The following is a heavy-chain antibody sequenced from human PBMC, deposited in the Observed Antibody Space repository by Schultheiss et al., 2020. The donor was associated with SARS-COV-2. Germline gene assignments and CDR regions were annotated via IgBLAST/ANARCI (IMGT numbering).Heavy chain of an antibody. CDR2: INHSGST. CDR3: ARPGVVWGSYRSGGYFQH. D-gene: IGHD3-16*02. J-gene: IGHJ1*01. CDR1: GGSFSGYY. V-gene: IGHV4-34*01. Sequence: SQTLSLTCAVYGGSFSGYYWSWIRQPPGKGLEWIGEINHSGSTNYNPSLKSRVTISVDTSKNQFSLKLSSVTAADTAVYYCARPGVVWGSYRSGGYFQHWGQGTLVTVSS.